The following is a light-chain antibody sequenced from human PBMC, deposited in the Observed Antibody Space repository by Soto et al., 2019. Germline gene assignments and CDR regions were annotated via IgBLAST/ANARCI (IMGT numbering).Light chain of an antibody. CDR3: SSYTSSSLWV. Sequence: QPASVSGSPGQSITISCTGTSRDVGGYNYVSWYQQHPGKAPKLMIYDVSNRPSGVSNRFSGSKSGNTASLTISGLQAEDEADYYCSSYTSSSLWVFGGGTQLTLL. J-gene: IGLJ3*02. CDR2: DVS. V-gene: IGLV2-14*01. CDR1: SRDVGGYNY.